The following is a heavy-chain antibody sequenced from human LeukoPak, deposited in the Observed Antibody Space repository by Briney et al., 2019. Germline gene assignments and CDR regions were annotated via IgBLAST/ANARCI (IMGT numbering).Heavy chain of an antibody. D-gene: IGHD3-3*01. CDR3: ARAAYYDFWSGSYYFDY. CDR1: GGSFSGYY. Sequence: SETLSLTCAVYGGSFSGYYWSWTRQPPGKGLEWIGEINHSGSTNYNPSLKSRVTISVDTSKNQFSLKLSSVTAADTAVYYCARAAYYDFWSGSYYFDYWGQGTLVTVSS. CDR2: INHSGST. J-gene: IGHJ4*02. V-gene: IGHV4-34*01.